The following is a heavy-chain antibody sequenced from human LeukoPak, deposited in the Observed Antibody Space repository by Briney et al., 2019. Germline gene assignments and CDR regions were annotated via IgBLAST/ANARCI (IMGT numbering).Heavy chain of an antibody. V-gene: IGHV3-21*01. CDR1: GFTFGAYT. D-gene: IGHD4-23*01. Sequence: GGSLRLSCAASGFTFGAYTMNWVRQAPGKGLEWVSCIFSRSESIFYADSVKGRFTISRDNAKNSLYLQMDSLRAEDTAVYYCARDLYYGGKSPLSSWGQGTLVTVSS. CDR3: ARDLYYGGKSPLSS. J-gene: IGHJ4*02. CDR2: IFSRSESI.